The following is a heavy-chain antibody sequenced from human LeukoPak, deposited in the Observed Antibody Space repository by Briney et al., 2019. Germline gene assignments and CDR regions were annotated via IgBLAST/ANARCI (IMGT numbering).Heavy chain of an antibody. CDR3: ARDQVATVEGFDP. Sequence: SVKVSCKASGGTFSSYAISWVRQAPGQGLEWMGGIIPIFGTANYAQKFQGRVTMTRDTSTSTVYMELSSLRSEDTAVYYCARDQVATVEGFDPWGQGTLVTVSS. J-gene: IGHJ5*02. D-gene: IGHD4-23*01. CDR1: GGTFSSYA. CDR2: IIPIFGTA. V-gene: IGHV1-69*05.